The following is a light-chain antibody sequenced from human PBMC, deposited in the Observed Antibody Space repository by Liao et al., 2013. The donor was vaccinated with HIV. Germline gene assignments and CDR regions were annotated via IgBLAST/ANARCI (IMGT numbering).Light chain of an antibody. CDR1: NIGSKS. Sequence: SYVLTQPPSVSVAPGKTARITCGGNNIGSKSVHWYQQKPGQAPVLVIYYDSDRPSGIPERFSGSTSGNTATLTITGTQAMDEADYYCQAWDGSVVFGGGTKLTVL. CDR2: YDS. CDR3: QAWDGSVV. J-gene: IGLJ2*01. V-gene: IGLV3-21*01.